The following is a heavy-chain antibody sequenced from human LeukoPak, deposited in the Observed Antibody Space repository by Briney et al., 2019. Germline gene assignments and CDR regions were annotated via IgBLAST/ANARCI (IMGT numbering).Heavy chain of an antibody. D-gene: IGHD1-26*01. Sequence: GGSLRFSCAASGFTFSSYAMSWVRQAPGNGLEWVSAISGSGGSTYYADSVKGRFTISRDNSKNTLYLQMNSLRAEDTAVYYCAKVVGATKTYFDYWGQGTLVTVSS. J-gene: IGHJ4*02. V-gene: IGHV3-23*01. CDR2: ISGSGGST. CDR1: GFTFSSYA. CDR3: AKVVGATKTYFDY.